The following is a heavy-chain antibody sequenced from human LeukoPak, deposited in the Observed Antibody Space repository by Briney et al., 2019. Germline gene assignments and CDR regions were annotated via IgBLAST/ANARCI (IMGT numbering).Heavy chain of an antibody. CDR3: TRAGSSGTIDY. CDR2: IRSKTNTYAT. D-gene: IGHD3-22*01. Sequence: PGGSLRLSCGASGFTFSGFDIHWVRQASGKGLEWVGRIRSKTNTYATLYAASVKGRFTISRDDSKNTAYLQMNSLKTEDTAVYYCTRAGSSGTIDYWGQGTLVTVSS. CDR1: GFTFSGFD. V-gene: IGHV3-73*01. J-gene: IGHJ4*02.